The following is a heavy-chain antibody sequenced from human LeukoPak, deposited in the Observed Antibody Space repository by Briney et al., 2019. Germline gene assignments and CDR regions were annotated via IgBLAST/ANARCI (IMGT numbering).Heavy chain of an antibody. CDR1: GVTFSSYW. CDR2: INSDGSST. V-gene: IGHV3-74*01. CDR3: AREAWDAFDI. J-gene: IGHJ3*02. Sequence: TGGSLRLSCVASGVTFSSYWMHCVRQAPGKGLVWVSRINSDGSSTNYADSVKGRFTISRDNAKNTLYLQMNSLRAEDTDVYYCAREAWDAFDIWGQGTMVTVSS.